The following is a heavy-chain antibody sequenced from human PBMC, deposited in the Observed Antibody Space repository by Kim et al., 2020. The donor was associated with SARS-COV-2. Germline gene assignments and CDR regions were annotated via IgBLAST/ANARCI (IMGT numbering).Heavy chain of an antibody. CDR3: LAEIGSRSFDH. CDR2: IAYDGSHI. J-gene: IGHJ4*02. CDR1: GFTFSAHA. D-gene: IGHD3-10*01. Sequence: GGSLRRSCAASGFTFSAHALHWVRQAPGKGREWVALIAYDGSHISYPDSVKGRFIISRDNTKSTLYLQLNSLRPEDTAVYYCLAEIGSRSFDHWGQGTLVTVSS. V-gene: IGHV3-30*04.